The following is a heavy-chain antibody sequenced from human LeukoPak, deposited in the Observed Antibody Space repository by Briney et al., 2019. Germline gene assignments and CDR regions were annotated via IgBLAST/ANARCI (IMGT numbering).Heavy chain of an antibody. CDR1: GGTFSSYA. CDR2: IIPIFGTA. Sequence: SVKVSCKASGGTFSSYAISRVRQAPGQGLEWMGGIIPIFGTANYAQKFQGRVTITTDESTSTVYMELSSLRSEDTAVYYCVYDSSGYYYGPFDYWGQGTLVTVSS. D-gene: IGHD3-22*01. J-gene: IGHJ4*02. CDR3: VYDSSGYYYGPFDY. V-gene: IGHV1-69*05.